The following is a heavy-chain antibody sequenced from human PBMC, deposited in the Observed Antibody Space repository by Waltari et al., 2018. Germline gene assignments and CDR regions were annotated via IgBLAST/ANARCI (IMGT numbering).Heavy chain of an antibody. V-gene: IGHV5-51*01. CDR2: IYPGDSDT. CDR1: GYRFTRYR. J-gene: IGHJ4*02. CDR3: ALGKNPDY. Sequence: EVQLVPSGAAVNKPGESLKTPCKGSGYRFTRYRIGWVRQMPGKGLEWMGIIYPGDSDTRYSPSFQGQVTISADKSISTAYLQWSSLKASDTAMYCCALGKNPDYWGQGTLVTVSS.